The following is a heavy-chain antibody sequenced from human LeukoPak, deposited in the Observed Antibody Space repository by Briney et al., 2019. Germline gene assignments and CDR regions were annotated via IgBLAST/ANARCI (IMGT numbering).Heavy chain of an antibody. CDR2: IYYSGST. J-gene: IGHJ4*02. Sequence: PSETLSLTCTVSGGSISSYYWSWLRQPPGKGLEWIGYIYYSGSTNYNPSLKSRVTISVDTSNNQFSLKLSSVTAADTAVYYCASMYSSSPNFDYWGQGTLVTVSS. V-gene: IGHV4-59*01. CDR1: GGSISSYY. D-gene: IGHD6-6*01. CDR3: ASMYSSSPNFDY.